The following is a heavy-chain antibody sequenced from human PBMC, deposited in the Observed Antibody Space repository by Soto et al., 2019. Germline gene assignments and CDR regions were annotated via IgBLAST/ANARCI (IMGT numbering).Heavy chain of an antibody. Sequence: AISGDSVSSNTAAWNWIRSSPSRGLEWLGRTYYRSNWRHDYAVSVRSRITVNPDTSKNHFSLQLNSVTPDDTAVYYCARGVAGSGFDLWGQGTLVTVSS. CDR3: ARGVAGSGFDL. J-gene: IGHJ4*02. CDR2: TYYRSNWRH. D-gene: IGHD6-19*01. CDR1: GDSVSSNTAA. V-gene: IGHV6-1*01.